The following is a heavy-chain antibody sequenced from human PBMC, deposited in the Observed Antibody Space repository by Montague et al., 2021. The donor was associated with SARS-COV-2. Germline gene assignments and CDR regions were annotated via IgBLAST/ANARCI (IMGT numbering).Heavy chain of an antibody. CDR2: SYYSGST. CDR3: ARGRRCSSTWYGAFDP. CDR1: RGSISSGGNY. V-gene: IGHV4-31*03. J-gene: IGHJ5*02. Sequence: TLSLTCTVSRGSISSGGNYWSWIRQHPVKGLEWIGYSYYSGSTYYNPSLKSRVSISVDTSKNQFSLKLSSVTAADTAVYYCARGRRCSSTWYGAFDPWGQGMQVTVSS. D-gene: IGHD6-13*01.